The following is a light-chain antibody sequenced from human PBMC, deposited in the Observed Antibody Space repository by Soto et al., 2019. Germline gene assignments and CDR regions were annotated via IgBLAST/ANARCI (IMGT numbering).Light chain of an antibody. V-gene: IGKV3-20*01. CDR3: QQYSSYLAT. CDR2: GAS. CDR1: QTVSSNY. J-gene: IGKJ1*01. Sequence: EIVLTQSPGTLSLSPGERATLSCRASQTVSSNYLAWYQQKSGQAPRLLIYGASSRATGIPDRFSGSGSGTDFTLNISRLEPEDFAVYYCQQYSSYLATFGQGTKVDIK.